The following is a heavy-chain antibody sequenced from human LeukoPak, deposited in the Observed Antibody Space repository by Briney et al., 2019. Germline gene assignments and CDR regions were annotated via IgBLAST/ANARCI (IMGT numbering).Heavy chain of an antibody. D-gene: IGHD1/OR15-1a*01. J-gene: IGHJ3*02. Sequence: PGGPLRLSCAASGFTFSSYGMHWVRQAPGKGLEWVAVIWYDGSNKYYADSVKGRFTISRDNSKNTLYLQMNSLRAEDTALYYCARGWNTTPRSGFDIWGLGTMVTVSS. CDR3: ARGWNTTPRSGFDI. CDR2: IWYDGSNK. V-gene: IGHV3-33*01. CDR1: GFTFSSYG.